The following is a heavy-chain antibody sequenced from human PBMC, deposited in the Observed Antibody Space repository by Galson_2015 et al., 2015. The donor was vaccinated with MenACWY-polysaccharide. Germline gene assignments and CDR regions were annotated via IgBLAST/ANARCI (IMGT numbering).Heavy chain of an antibody. V-gene: IGHV3-7*01. Sequence: SLRLSCAVSGFTFKNYWMSWVRQAPGKGLEWVANIKKDGSEKYCVDSVKGRFTISRDNGRSSLYLQMNGLRVEDTAAYYCARGHYGMDVWGQGTTVTVS. J-gene: IGHJ6*02. CDR2: IKKDGSEK. CDR3: ARGHYGMDV. CDR1: GFTFKNYW.